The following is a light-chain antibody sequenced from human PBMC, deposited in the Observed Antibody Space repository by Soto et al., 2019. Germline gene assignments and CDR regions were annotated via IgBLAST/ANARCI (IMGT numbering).Light chain of an antibody. CDR3: QQYNDSPLT. V-gene: IGKV3-20*01. Sequence: EIVLTQSPGTLSLSPGERATLSCRASQTLSTNSLAWYQQRPGQTPRLLIYAASTRDTDIPDRFNGSGSGTDFALTISRLEPEDFALYYCQQYNDSPLTFGPGTKVHVK. CDR1: QTLSTNS. J-gene: IGKJ3*01. CDR2: AAS.